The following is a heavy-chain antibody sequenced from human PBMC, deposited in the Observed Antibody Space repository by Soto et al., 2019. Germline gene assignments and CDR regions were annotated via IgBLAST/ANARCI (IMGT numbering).Heavy chain of an antibody. J-gene: IGHJ3*02. Sequence: QVQLVESGGGVVQPGRSLRLSCAASGFTFSSDGMHRVRQAPGKRLEWVGVITYDGSNKFYADSVKGRFTISRENSKNTLYQQMNSLRAEDAAVYYCAKDWRESLPGDAFDIWGQGTMVTVSS. V-gene: IGHV3-30*18. D-gene: IGHD3-10*01. CDR1: GFTFSSDG. CDR3: AKDWRESLPGDAFDI. CDR2: ITYDGSNK.